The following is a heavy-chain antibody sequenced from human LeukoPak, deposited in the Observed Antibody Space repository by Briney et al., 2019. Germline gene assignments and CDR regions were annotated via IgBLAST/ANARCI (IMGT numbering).Heavy chain of an antibody. D-gene: IGHD6-13*01. CDR3: ARRRRGGYFGFQTAAAEYYFDY. V-gene: IGHV4-31*03. J-gene: IGHJ4*02. CDR2: IYYSGST. CDR1: GGSISSGGYY. Sequence: PSETLSLTCTVSGGSISSGGYYWSWIRQHPGKGLEWIGYIYYSGSTYYNPSLKSRVTISVDTSKNQFSLKLSSVTAADTAVYYCARRRRGGYFGFQTAAAEYYFDYWGQGTLVTVSS.